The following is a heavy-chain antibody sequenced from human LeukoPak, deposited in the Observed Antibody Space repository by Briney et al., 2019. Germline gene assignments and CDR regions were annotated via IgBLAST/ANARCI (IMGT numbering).Heavy chain of an antibody. D-gene: IGHD4-17*01. CDR1: GFTFDDYA. V-gene: IGHV3-9*01. CDR3: AKEYGAWDYYYGMDV. Sequence: GGSLRLSCAASGFTFDDYAMHWVRQAPGKGLEWVSGISWNSGSIGYADSVKGRFTISRDNAKNSLYLQMNSLRAEDTALYYCAKEYGAWDYYYGMDVWGQGTTVTVSS. CDR2: ISWNSGSI. J-gene: IGHJ6*02.